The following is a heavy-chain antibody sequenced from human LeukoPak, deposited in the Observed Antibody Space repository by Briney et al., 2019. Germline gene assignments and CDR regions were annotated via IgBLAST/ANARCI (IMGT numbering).Heavy chain of an antibody. CDR3: ARGGDGYNYVDY. D-gene: IGHD5-24*01. CDR1: GGSVGRYY. Sequence: KPSETLSLTCTVSGGSVGRYYWSWIRQPPGKGLEWIAYIFFSGTTKYNPSLESRATISVDTSKNQFSLDLTSVTAADTALYYCARGGDGYNYVDYWGPGTLVTVSS. V-gene: IGHV4-59*02. CDR2: IFFSGTT. J-gene: IGHJ4*02.